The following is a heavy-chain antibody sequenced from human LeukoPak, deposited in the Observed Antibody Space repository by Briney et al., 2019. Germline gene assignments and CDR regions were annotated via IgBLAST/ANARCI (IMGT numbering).Heavy chain of an antibody. Sequence: GGSLRLSCAASGFTFSSYGMHWVRQAPGKGLEWVAFIRYDGSNKYYADSVKGRFTISRDNSKNTLYLQMNSLRAEDTAVYYWAKEDSRYGSGSSLDYWGQGTLVTVSS. CDR3: AKEDSRYGSGSSLDY. D-gene: IGHD3-10*01. CDR2: IRYDGSNK. CDR1: GFTFSSYG. V-gene: IGHV3-30*02. J-gene: IGHJ4*02.